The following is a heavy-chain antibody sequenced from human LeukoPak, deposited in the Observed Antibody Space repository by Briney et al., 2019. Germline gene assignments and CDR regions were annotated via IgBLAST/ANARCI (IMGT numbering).Heavy chain of an antibody. CDR2: VYNSGST. V-gene: IGHV4-59*08. Sequence: SETLSLTCTVSGGSIRNYYWSWIRQPPGKGLEWIGYVYNSGSTNYNPSLRSRATISVDTSKNQFSLKLSSVTAADTAVYYCARQSFAPFQVGPETPIESWGQGTLVTVSS. CDR1: GGSIRNYY. D-gene: IGHD1-26*01. J-gene: IGHJ4*02. CDR3: ARQSFAPFQVGPETPIES.